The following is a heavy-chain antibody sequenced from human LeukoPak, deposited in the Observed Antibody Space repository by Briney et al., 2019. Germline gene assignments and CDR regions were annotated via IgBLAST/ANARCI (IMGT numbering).Heavy chain of an antibody. V-gene: IGHV3-73*01. D-gene: IGHD2-15*01. CDR3: TRDGGSWSHSDY. J-gene: IGHJ4*02. CDR2: IDTRDKGSAT. CDR1: GFIFSDCA. Sequence: PGGSLKLPCAGFGFIFSDCAIHGVRQASGKGLEWVGRIDTRDKGSATAYAASVRGRFAISRDDSESTAYLQMTGLKTEDTAVYFCTRDGGSWSHSDYWGQGALVTVSS.